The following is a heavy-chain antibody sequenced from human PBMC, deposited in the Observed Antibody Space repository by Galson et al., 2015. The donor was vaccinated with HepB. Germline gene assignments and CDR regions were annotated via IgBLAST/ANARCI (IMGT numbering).Heavy chain of an antibody. Sequence: SLRLSCAASGFTVSSSYVIWVRQAPGKGLEWVSLILAGGSTYYADSVNGRFTISRDNAKNTLSLRMNSLRAEDTAVYYCARLVWLGRYMDVWGKGTTVTVSS. CDR3: ARLVWLGRYMDV. CDR1: GFTVSSSY. D-gene: IGHD3-10*01. CDR2: ILAGGST. V-gene: IGHV3-53*01. J-gene: IGHJ6*03.